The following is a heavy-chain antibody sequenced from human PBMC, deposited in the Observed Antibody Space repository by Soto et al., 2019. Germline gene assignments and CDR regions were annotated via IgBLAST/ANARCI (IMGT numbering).Heavy chain of an antibody. CDR3: AKDTIFGVVIDSYGMDV. J-gene: IGHJ6*02. CDR2: ISYDGSNK. D-gene: IGHD3-3*01. V-gene: IGHV3-30-3*01. Sequence: HPGGSLRLSCAASGFTFSSYAMHWVRQAPGKGLEWVAVISYDGSNKYYADSVKGRFTISRDNSKNTLYLQMNSLRAEDTAVYYCAKDTIFGVVIDSYGMDVWGQGTTVTVSS. CDR1: GFTFSSYA.